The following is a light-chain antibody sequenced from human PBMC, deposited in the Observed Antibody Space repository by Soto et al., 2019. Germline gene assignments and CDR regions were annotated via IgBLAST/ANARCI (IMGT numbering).Light chain of an antibody. CDR3: LQHYSYPYI. CDR2: TAS. V-gene: IGKV1-6*01. CDR1: QDIGSD. J-gene: IGKJ2*01. Sequence: AIQMTQSPSSLSASVGDRVTITCRAGQDIGSDLGWYQQKPGKAPKLLISTASSLQSGVPSRFSGSGSGTDFALIISSLEPEDFAMYYCLQHYSYPYIFGQGTKVELK.